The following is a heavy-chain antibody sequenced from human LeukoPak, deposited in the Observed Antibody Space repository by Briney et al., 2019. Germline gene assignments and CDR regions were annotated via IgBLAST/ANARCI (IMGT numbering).Heavy chain of an antibody. J-gene: IGHJ6*03. V-gene: IGHV3-30*18. CDR2: ISYDGNDK. CDR3: AKGAILEWLLSFAYYYYYMDV. D-gene: IGHD3-3*01. CDR1: GFTFITYG. Sequence: GGSLRLSCAASGFTFITYGMHWVRQAPGKGLEWVATISYDGNDKYYADSVKGRITISRDNSKNTLYLQMNSLRAEDTAVYYCAKGAILEWLLSFAYYYYYMDVWGKGTTVTVSS.